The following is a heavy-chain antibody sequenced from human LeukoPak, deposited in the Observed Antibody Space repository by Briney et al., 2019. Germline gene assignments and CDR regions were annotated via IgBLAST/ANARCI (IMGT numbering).Heavy chain of an antibody. CDR3: ARGRPTGASRVFAVQ. CDR1: GFTLGRYS. V-gene: IGHV3-21*06. D-gene: IGHD3-3*02. Sequence: PVGSLRLSRAGSGFTLGRYSMAWVRPAPGEGVERVSSMCSGSTYIYYADSVRGSFTISRDNAKSSLYLLMNSLRVADTGLYYCARGRPTGASRVFAVQWGEGTLGTVSS. J-gene: IGHJ4*02. CDR2: MCSGSTYI.